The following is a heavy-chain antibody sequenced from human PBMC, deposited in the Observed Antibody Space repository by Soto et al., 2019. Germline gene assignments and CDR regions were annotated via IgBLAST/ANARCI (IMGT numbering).Heavy chain of an antibody. CDR1: GYRFTSYW. Sequence: PGESLKISCKGSGYRFTSYWISWVRQMPGKGLEWMGRIDPSDSYTNYSPSFQGHVTISADKSISTAYLQCSSLKASDTAIYYYARQGMITSLDNDTEVCEKGTTVTVAS. D-gene: IGHD3-16*01. V-gene: IGHV5-10-1*01. CDR3: ARQGMITSLDNDTEV. J-gene: IGHJ6*01. CDR2: IDPSDSYT.